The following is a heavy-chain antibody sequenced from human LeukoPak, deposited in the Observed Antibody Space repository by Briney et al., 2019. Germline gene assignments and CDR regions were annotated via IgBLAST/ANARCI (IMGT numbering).Heavy chain of an antibody. CDR2: IKQDGSEK. Sequence: PGGSLRLSCAASGFTFSSYWMSWVRQAPGKGLEWVANIKQDGSEKYYVDSVKGRFTISRDNAKNSLYLQMNSLRAEDTAVYYCASTGTTVTSYYYYYYMDVWGKGTTVTVSS. CDR1: GFTFSSYW. D-gene: IGHD4-17*01. CDR3: ASTGTTVTSYYYYYYMDV. J-gene: IGHJ6*03. V-gene: IGHV3-7*01.